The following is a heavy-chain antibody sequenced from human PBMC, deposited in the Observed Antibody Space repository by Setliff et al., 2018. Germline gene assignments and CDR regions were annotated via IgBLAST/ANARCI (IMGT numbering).Heavy chain of an antibody. CDR1: GYSISSGYF. V-gene: IGHV4-38-2*01. D-gene: IGHD6-19*01. Sequence: SETLSLTCAVSGYSISSGYFWGWIRQPPGKGLEWIGSIYHSGKTYYNPSLKSRVTLSVDTSKNQFSLKLSSVTAADTAVYYCARLLAGTGGFFYYGVDVWGQGTTVTVSS. CDR2: IYHSGKT. CDR3: ARLLAGTGGFFYYGVDV. J-gene: IGHJ6*02.